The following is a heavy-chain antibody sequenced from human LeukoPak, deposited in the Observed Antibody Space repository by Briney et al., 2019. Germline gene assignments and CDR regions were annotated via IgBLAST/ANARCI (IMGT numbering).Heavy chain of an antibody. CDR1: GYTFTSYG. Sequence: ASVKVSCKASGYTFTSYGINWVRQAPGQGLEWMGWISGYNGHSKYVQKMQGRVTMTTDTPTNTAYMELRSLRSDNTAVYYCARGPGIDVAGVFDYWGQGSLVTVSS. CDR3: ARGPGIDVAGVFDY. CDR2: ISGYNGHS. J-gene: IGHJ4*02. V-gene: IGHV1-18*04. D-gene: IGHD6-19*01.